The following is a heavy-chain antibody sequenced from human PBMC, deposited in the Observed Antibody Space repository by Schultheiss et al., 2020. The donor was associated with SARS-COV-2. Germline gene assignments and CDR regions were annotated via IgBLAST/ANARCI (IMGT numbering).Heavy chain of an antibody. V-gene: IGHV3-48*04. CDR1: GFTFTYHA. Sequence: GESLKISCAASGFTFTYHAMTWVRQAPGKGLEWVSYISSSGSTIYYADSVKGRFTISRDNAKNSLYLQMNSLRAEDTAVYYCARSFGYYDSSGYAWGQGTLVTVSS. CDR3: ARSFGYYDSSGYA. CDR2: ISSSGSTI. J-gene: IGHJ5*02. D-gene: IGHD3-22*01.